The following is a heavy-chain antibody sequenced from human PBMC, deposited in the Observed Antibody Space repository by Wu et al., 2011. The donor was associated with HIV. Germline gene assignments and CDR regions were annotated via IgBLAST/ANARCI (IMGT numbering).Heavy chain of an antibody. CDR3: ARDKRGYDVLTGYYIYFDY. J-gene: IGHJ4*02. CDR2: INPNSGGT. V-gene: IGHV1-2*02. Sequence: QVQLVQSGAEVKKPGASMKVSCKASGYTFNDYYIQWVRQAPGQGLEWMGWINPNSGGTNYAQNFEDRVTMTRDTSITTAYMELNSLRSDDTAVYYCARDKRGYDVLTGYYIYFDYVGQGTRGHRLL. CDR1: GYTFNDYY. D-gene: IGHD3-9*01.